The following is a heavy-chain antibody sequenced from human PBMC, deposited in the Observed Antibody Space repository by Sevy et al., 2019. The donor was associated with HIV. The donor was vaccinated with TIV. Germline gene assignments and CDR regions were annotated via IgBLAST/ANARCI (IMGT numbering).Heavy chain of an antibody. CDR2: ISYDGSNK. D-gene: IGHD3-22*01. J-gene: IGHJ4*02. CDR1: GFIFSNYA. V-gene: IGHV3-30*04. Sequence: GGSLRLSCAASGFIFSNYAIHWVRRAPGKGLEWVAVISYDGSNKHYAASLKGRFTISSDNSRNTLFLQMNSLSLDDTAVYYCARDPTFSSDTRGYYPFDSWGQGTLVTVSS. CDR3: ARDPTFSSDTRGYYPFDS.